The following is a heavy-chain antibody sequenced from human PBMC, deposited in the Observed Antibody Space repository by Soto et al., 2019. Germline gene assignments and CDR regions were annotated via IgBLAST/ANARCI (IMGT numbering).Heavy chain of an antibody. CDR2: ISWNSGSI. Sequence: GGSLRLSCAASGFTFDDYAMHWVQQAPGKGLEWVSGISWNSGSIGYADSVKGRFTISRDNAKNSLYLQMNSLRAEDTALYYCAKGTTTHLPTAGAFDIWGQGTMVTVSS. CDR3: AKGTTTHLPTAGAFDI. J-gene: IGHJ3*02. CDR1: GFTFDDYA. D-gene: IGHD1-1*01. V-gene: IGHV3-9*01.